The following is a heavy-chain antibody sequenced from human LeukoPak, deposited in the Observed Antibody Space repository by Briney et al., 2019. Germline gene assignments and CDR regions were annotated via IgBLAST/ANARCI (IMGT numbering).Heavy chain of an antibody. CDR2: IIPSGGST. V-gene: IGHV1-46*01. CDR1: GYTFTSYY. D-gene: IGHD4-23*01. J-gene: IGHJ2*01. Sequence: ASVKVSCKASGYTFTSYYMHWVRQAPGQGLEWMGIIIPSGGSTSYAQKFQGRVTMTRDTSTSTVYMELSSLRSEDTAVYYCARDSLYGGNLWYFDFWGRGTLVTVSS. CDR3: ARDSLYGGNLWYFDF.